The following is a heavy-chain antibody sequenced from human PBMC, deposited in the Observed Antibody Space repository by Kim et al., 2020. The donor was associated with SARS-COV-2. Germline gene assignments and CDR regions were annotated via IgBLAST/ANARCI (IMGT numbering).Heavy chain of an antibody. Sequence: SETLSLTCTVSGGSISSYYWSWIRQPPGKGLEWIGYIYYSGSTNYNPSLKSRVTISVDTSKNQFSLKLSSVTAADTAVYYCARVSQWLVGGWFDPWGQGTLVTVSS. D-gene: IGHD6-19*01. V-gene: IGHV4-59*13. CDR1: GGSISSYY. J-gene: IGHJ5*02. CDR2: IYYSGST. CDR3: ARVSQWLVGGWFDP.